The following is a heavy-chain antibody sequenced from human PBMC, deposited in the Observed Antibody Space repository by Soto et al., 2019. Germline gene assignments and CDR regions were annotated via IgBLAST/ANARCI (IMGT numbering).Heavy chain of an antibody. Sequence: QVQLVQSGAEVKKPGASVKVSCKASGYTFTGYYMHWVRQAPGQGLEWMGWINPNSGGTNYAQKFQGRVTMTRDTSNSTAYMQRSRLRADDTAVYYCPLLWCGELSAYHCGMDVWGQGTTVTVSS. CDR1: GYTFTGYY. V-gene: IGHV1-2*02. D-gene: IGHD3-10*01. CDR2: INPNSGGT. CDR3: PLLWCGELSAYHCGMDV. J-gene: IGHJ6*02.